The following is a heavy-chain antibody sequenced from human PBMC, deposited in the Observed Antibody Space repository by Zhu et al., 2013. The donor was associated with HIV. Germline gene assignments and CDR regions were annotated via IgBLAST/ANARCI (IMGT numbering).Heavy chain of an antibody. CDR1: GGTFSSYT. V-gene: IGHV1-69*02. CDR3: ARACGPYYYYYGMDV. J-gene: IGHJ6*02. CDR2: IIPILGIA. Sequence: QVQLVQSGAEVKKPGSSVKVSCKASGGTFSSYTISWVRQAPGQGLEWMGRIIPILGIANYAQKFQGRVTITADKSTSTAYMELSSLRSEDTAVYYCARACGPYYYYYGMDVWGQGTTVTVSS.